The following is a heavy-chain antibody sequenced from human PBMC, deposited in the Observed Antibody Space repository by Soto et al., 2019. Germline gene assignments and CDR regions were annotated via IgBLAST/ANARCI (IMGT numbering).Heavy chain of an antibody. Sequence: ASVKVSCKASGYTFTSYGISWVRQAPGQGLEWMGWISAYNGNTNYAQKLQGRVTMTTDTSTSTAYMELRSLRSDDTAVYYCASLSLPQNRGSFSLSTPIDAFDIWGQGTMVTVSS. V-gene: IGHV1-18*01. CDR1: GYTFTSYG. J-gene: IGHJ3*02. CDR2: ISAYNGNT. D-gene: IGHD1-26*01. CDR3: ASLSLPQNRGSFSLSTPIDAFDI.